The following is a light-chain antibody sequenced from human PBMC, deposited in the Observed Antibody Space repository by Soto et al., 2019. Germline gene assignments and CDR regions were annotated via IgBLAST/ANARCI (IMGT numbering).Light chain of an antibody. CDR2: DVS. Sequence: QSALTQPASVSGSPGQPITISCTGTSSDVGGYDHVSWYQQHPGKAPKLMIYDVSNRPSGVSSRFSGSKSGNTASLTISGLQAEDEADYYCSSYTSSSTLVIFGGGTKVTVL. CDR1: SSDVGGYDH. CDR3: SSYTSSSTLVI. J-gene: IGLJ2*01. V-gene: IGLV2-14*03.